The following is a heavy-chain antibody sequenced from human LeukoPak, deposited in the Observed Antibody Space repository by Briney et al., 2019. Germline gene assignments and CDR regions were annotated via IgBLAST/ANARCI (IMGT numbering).Heavy chain of an antibody. V-gene: IGHV3-33*01. CDR3: ARDGVGVASGEMAFQH. J-gene: IGHJ1*01. CDR1: GFTFSTYG. Sequence: GGSLRLSCAASGFTFSTYGMHWVRQAPGKGLEWVAIIWYDGSKKYYEDSVKGRFSISRDNSRNTVYLQMNSLRVDDTAVYYCARDGVGVASGEMAFQHWGQGTLVTVSS. D-gene: IGHD5-12*01. CDR2: IWYDGSKK.